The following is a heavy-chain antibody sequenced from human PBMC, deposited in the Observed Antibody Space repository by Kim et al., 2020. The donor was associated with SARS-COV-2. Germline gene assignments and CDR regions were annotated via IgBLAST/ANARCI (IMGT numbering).Heavy chain of an antibody. J-gene: IGHJ4*02. V-gene: IGHV3-74*01. CDR3: VRGAVGGGVPGY. D-gene: IGHD3-10*01. CDR1: GFTFNNQW. CDR2: INGDGTST. Sequence: GGSLRLSCAASGFTFNNQWMHWVRQPPGTGLVWVSRINGDGTSTNYGDSVKGRFTISRDNAKNTLYLQMNSLRVEDTAVYYCVRGAVGGGVPGYWGQGTLVTVSS.